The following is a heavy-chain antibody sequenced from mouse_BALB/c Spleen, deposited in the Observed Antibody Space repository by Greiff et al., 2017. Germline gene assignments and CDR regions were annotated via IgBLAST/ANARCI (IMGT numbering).Heavy chain of an antibody. CDR3: ARSMITTPYAMDY. CDR2: IFPGTGTT. V-gene: IGHV1S132*01. CDR1: GYTFTSYW. D-gene: IGHD2-4*01. J-gene: IGHJ4*01. Sequence: QVQLQQSGAELVKPGASVKLSCKTSGYTFTSYWIQWVKQRPGQGLGWIGEIFPGTGTTYYNEKFKGKATLTIDTSSSTAYMQLSSLTSEDSAVYFCARSMITTPYAMDYWGQGTSVTVSS.